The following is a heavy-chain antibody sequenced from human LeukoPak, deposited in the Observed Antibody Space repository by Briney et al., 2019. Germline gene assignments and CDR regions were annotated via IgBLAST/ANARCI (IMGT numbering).Heavy chain of an antibody. V-gene: IGHV1-18*04. CDR3: ARSFSSGWYFDY. CDR2: ISAYTGHT. Sequence: ASVKVSCKASGNTFTSYGISGVRQAPGQGLEWMGWISAYTGHTDYPQKLQGRVTVTMDTSTSTTYMDLRSLRSEDTAVYYCARSFSSGWYFDYWGQGTLVTVSS. J-gene: IGHJ4*02. D-gene: IGHD6-19*01. CDR1: GNTFTSYG.